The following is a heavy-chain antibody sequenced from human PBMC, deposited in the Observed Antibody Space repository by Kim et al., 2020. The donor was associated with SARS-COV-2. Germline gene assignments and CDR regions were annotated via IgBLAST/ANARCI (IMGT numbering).Heavy chain of an antibody. J-gene: IGHJ4*02. CDR1: GFTFDDYA. CDR2: ISGDGGST. Sequence: GGSLRLSCAASGFTFDDYAMHWVRQAPGKGLEWVSLISGDGGSTYYADSVKGRFTISRDNSKNSLYLQMNSLRTEDTALYYCAKAARWWLLRVDYFDYWGQGTLVTVSS. V-gene: IGHV3-43*02. CDR3: AKAARWWLLRVDYFDY. D-gene: IGHD3-22*01.